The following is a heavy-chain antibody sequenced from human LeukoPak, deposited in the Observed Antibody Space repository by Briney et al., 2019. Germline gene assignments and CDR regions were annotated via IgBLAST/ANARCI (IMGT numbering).Heavy chain of an antibody. CDR2: IGGSGVIT. J-gene: IGHJ4*02. D-gene: IGHD6-13*01. CDR3: AKARIGAAGSRYFDY. V-gene: IGHV3-23*01. Sequence: GGSLRLSCAASGFTFSSYAMGWVRQAPGKGLEWVSVIGGSGVITYYADSVKGRFAISRDNSKNTLYLQMNSLRAEDTAVYYCAKARIGAAGSRYFDYWGQGTLVTVSS. CDR1: GFTFSSYA.